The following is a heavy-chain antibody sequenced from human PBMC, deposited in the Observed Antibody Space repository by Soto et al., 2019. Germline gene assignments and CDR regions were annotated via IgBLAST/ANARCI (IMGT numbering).Heavy chain of an antibody. D-gene: IGHD2-21*01. CDR1: GFTFSSYG. V-gene: IGHV3-33*01. J-gene: IGHJ6*02. CDR2: IWYGGSNK. CDR3: AREGLAGYYGMDV. Sequence: LRLSCAASGFTFSSYGMHWVRQAPGKGLEWVAVIWYGGSNKYYADSVKGRFTISRDNSKNTLYLQMNSLRAEDTAVYYCAREGLAGYYGMDVWGQGTTVTVSS.